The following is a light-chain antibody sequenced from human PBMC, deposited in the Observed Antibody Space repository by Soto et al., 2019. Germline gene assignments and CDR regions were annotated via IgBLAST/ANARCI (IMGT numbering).Light chain of an antibody. CDR2: DGI. V-gene: IGLV2-23*01. Sequence: QSVLTQPASVSGSPGQSITISCTGTSSDVGTYNLVSWYQQHPGKAPKLIIYDGIGRPSGLSNRFFGSRSGNTASLTISGLQAEDEAAYYCCSYTSGNTLVFGGGTKLTVL. J-gene: IGLJ3*02. CDR1: SSDVGTYNL. CDR3: CSYTSGNTLV.